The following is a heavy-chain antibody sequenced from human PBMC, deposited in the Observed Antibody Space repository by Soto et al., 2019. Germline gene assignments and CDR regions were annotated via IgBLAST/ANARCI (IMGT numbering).Heavy chain of an antibody. CDR2: IKQDGSEK. CDR3: ARDRIAVAGTGHYFDY. CDR1: GFTFSSYW. Sequence: HPGGSLRLSCAASGFTFSSYWMSWVRQAPGKGLEWVANIKQDGSEKYYVDSVKGRFTISRDNAKNSLYLQMNSLRAEDTAVYYCARDRIAVAGTGHYFDYWGQGTLVTVSS. D-gene: IGHD6-19*01. V-gene: IGHV3-7*04. J-gene: IGHJ4*02.